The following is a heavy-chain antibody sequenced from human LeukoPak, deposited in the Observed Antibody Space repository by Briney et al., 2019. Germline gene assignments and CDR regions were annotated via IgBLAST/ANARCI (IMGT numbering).Heavy chain of an antibody. J-gene: IGHJ4*02. D-gene: IGHD3-10*01. CDR2: IYYSGST. Sequence: SETLSLTCAVSGGSVSHSNWWTWVRQPPGKGLEWIGSIYYSGSTYYNPSLKSRVTISVDTSKNQFSLKLNSVTATDTAVYYCARHYGPWGQGTLVTVSS. CDR1: GGSVSHSNW. V-gene: IGHV4-39*01. CDR3: ARHYGP.